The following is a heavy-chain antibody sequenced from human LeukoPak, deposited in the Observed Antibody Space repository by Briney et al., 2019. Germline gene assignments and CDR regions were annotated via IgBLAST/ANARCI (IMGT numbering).Heavy chain of an antibody. Sequence: PSETLSLTCTVSGDSISNYYWSWIRQPPGKGLEWIGYIYYSGSTNYNPSLKSRVTISVDTSMKQFSLKLSSVTAADTAVYSCARARYYESSGYPNWYFDLWGRGTQVTVSS. CDR1: GDSISNYY. CDR2: IYYSGST. D-gene: IGHD3-22*01. V-gene: IGHV4-59*01. J-gene: IGHJ2*01. CDR3: ARARYYESSGYPNWYFDL.